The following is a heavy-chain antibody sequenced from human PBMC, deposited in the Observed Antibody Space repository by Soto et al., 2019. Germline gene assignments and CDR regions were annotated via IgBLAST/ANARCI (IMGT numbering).Heavy chain of an antibody. CDR1: GFTFSSYA. D-gene: IGHD4-17*01. J-gene: IGHJ6*02. V-gene: IGHV3-23*01. CDR3: AKEETNHGVPRGYYYYGMDV. Sequence: HPGGSLRLSCAASGFTFSSYAMSWVRQAPGKGLEWVSAISGSGGSTYYADSVKGRFTISRDNSKNTLYLQMNSLRAEDTAVYYCAKEETNHGVPRGYYYYGMDVWGQGTTVTVSS. CDR2: ISGSGGST.